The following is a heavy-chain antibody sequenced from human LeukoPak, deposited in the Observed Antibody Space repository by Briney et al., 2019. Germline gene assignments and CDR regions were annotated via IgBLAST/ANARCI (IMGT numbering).Heavy chain of an antibody. J-gene: IGHJ6*04. D-gene: IGHD3-10*01. CDR2: INHSGST. V-gene: IGHV4-34*01. Sequence: SETLSLTCAVYGGSFGGYYWSWIRQPPGKGLEWIGEINHSGSTNYNPSLKSRVTISVDTSKNQFSLKLSSVTAADTAVYYCARRAYYYGSGSYGMDVWGKGTTVTVSS. CDR1: GGSFGGYY. CDR3: ARRAYYYGSGSYGMDV.